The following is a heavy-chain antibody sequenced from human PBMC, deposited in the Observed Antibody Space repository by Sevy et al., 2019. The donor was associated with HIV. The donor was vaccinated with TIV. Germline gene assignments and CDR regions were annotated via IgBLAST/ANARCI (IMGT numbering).Heavy chain of an antibody. Sequence: GGSLRLSCAVSGFTFSTYAMHWVRQAPGKGLECVAIVSSDGSDINYADSVKGRFTISRDNSRKTLYLQMNSLRTEDTALYYCARDQLGSIDYWGQGTLVTVS. CDR1: GFTFSTYA. D-gene: IGHD7-27*01. V-gene: IGHV3-30-3*01. CDR2: VSSDGSDI. CDR3: ARDQLGSIDY. J-gene: IGHJ4*02.